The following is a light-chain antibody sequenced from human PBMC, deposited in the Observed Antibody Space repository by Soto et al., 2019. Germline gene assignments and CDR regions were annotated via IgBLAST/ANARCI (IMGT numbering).Light chain of an antibody. J-gene: IGKJ4*01. CDR2: WAS. CDR1: QSVLYTSYNKNL. CDR3: QQYYATPLT. V-gene: IGKV4-1*01. Sequence: DIVMAQSPDSLAVSLGERATINCKSSQSVLYTSYNKNLLAWYQQKPGQPPKLLIYWASTRESGVPDRFSGSGSGTDFTLTISSLQAEDVAVYYCQQYYATPLTFGGGTNVEIK.